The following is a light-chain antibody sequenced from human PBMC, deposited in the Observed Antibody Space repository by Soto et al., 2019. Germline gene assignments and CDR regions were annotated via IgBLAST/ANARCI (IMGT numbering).Light chain of an antibody. Sequence: EIVLTQSPGTLSLSPGERATLSCRASQSVSSNYLAWYQQTPGQAPRLLIYGASSRATGIPDRFSGSGSGTDFTLTISRLEPEDFAVYHCPQYGSSPLTFGGGTKVEIK. CDR3: PQYGSSPLT. J-gene: IGKJ4*01. CDR1: QSVSSNY. CDR2: GAS. V-gene: IGKV3-20*01.